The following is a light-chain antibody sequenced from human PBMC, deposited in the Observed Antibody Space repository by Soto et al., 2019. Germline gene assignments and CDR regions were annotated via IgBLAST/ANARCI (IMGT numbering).Light chain of an antibody. V-gene: IGKV1-39*01. CDR3: QQSYSTLRT. J-gene: IGKJ5*01. Sequence: DIQMTQSPSSLSASVGDRVTITCRASQSISSYLHWFQQKPGKAPKLLIYAASNLQSGVPSRFSGSGSGTDFALTISSLQPEDFATYYCQQSYSTLRTFGQGTRLEIK. CDR2: AAS. CDR1: QSISSY.